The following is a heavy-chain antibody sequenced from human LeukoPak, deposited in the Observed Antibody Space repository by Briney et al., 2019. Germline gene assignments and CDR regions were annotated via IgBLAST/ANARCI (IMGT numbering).Heavy chain of an antibody. CDR2: ISSSSSYI. V-gene: IGHV3-21*01. D-gene: IGHD3-10*01. CDR1: GFTFGRYS. CDR3: ARLRFGSGKAGYYFDY. J-gene: IGHJ4*02. Sequence: PGGSLRLSCAASGFTFGRYSMNWVRQAPGKGLEWVSSISSSSSYIYYADSVKGRFTISRDNAKNSLYLQMNSLRAEDTAVYYCARLRFGSGKAGYYFDYWGQGTLVTVSS.